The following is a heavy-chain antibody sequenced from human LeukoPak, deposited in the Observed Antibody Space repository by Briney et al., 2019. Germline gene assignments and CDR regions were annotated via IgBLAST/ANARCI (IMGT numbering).Heavy chain of an antibody. CDR2: INPKSGGT. D-gene: IGHD2-21*02. CDR1: GNTFSGYY. Sequence: ASVKVSCKASGNTFSGYYIHWVRQAPGQGLEWMGWINPKSGGTNYAQKFQGRVTMTRDTSISTAYMELSRLRSDDTAVYYCARDLTATGDYWGQGTLVTVSS. CDR3: ARDLTATGDY. J-gene: IGHJ4*02. V-gene: IGHV1-2*02.